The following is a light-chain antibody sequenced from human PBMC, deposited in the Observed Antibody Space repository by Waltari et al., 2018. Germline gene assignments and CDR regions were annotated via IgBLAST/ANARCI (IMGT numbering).Light chain of an antibody. CDR2: DVN. CDR3: NSYTSSTTWV. J-gene: IGLJ3*02. CDR1: SSDVGTYNY. Sequence: QSALTQPASVSGSPGQSITIPCTGTSSDVGTYNYVSWYQQHPGKAPKLMIYDVNKRPSGVSDRFSGSKSDNTASLTISGLQADDEADYYCNSYTSSTTWVFGGGTKLTVL. V-gene: IGLV2-14*01.